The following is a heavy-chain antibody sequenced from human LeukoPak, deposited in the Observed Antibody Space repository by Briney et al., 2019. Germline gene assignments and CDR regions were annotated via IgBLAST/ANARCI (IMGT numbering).Heavy chain of an antibody. CDR3: ATERGRYYDSRGFYWGYYFDS. Sequence: PGGSLRLSCAASGVTFSTYAGNWGRQPPGKGLEWVLSISGSGDTTHCAAAVKGRSTISRDNTKDTLYLHMSSVRVDDTAVYYCATERGRYYDSRGFYWGYYFDSWGQGILVTVST. CDR2: ISGSGDTT. J-gene: IGHJ4*02. CDR1: GVTFSTYA. V-gene: IGHV3-23*01. D-gene: IGHD3-22*01.